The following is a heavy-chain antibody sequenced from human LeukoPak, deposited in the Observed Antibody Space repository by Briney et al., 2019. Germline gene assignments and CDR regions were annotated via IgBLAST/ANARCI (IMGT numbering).Heavy chain of an antibody. CDR2: IDYSGSP. D-gene: IGHD3-22*01. CDR1: GDSISNGRYY. CDR3: ARGRVVITSLLGY. J-gene: IGHJ4*02. V-gene: IGHV4-39*07. Sequence: SKTLSLTCTVSGDSISNGRYYWGWIRQPPGKGLEWITSIDYSGSPYYNPSLKSRVTISVDTSKNQLSLKVSSVTAADTAVYYCARGRVVITSLLGYWGQGTLVTVSS.